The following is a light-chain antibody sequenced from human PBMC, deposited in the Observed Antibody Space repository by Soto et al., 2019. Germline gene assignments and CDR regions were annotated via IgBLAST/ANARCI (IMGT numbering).Light chain of an antibody. Sequence: EIVLTQSPATLSLSPGERATLSCRASQSFSGYLAWYQQKPGQAPRLLIYDASNRATGIPARFSGSGSGTEFTLIIRSLEPEDFAVYYCQQRSSWPYTFGQGTKLEIK. J-gene: IGKJ2*01. CDR1: QSFSGY. CDR2: DAS. CDR3: QQRSSWPYT. V-gene: IGKV3-11*01.